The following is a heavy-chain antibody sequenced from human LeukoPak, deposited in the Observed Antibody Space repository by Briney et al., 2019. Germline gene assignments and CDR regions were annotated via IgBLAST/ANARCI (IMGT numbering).Heavy chain of an antibody. CDR2: INHSGST. CDR1: GGSFSGYY. J-gene: IGHJ4*02. CDR3: ARGILTGYYSFDY. D-gene: IGHD3-9*01. V-gene: IGHV4-34*01. Sequence: SETLSLTCAVYGGSFSGYYWSWIRQPPGKGLEWIGEINHSGSTNYNPSLKSRVTISVDTSKNQFSLKLSSVTAADTAVYYCARGILTGYYSFDYWGQGTLVTVSS.